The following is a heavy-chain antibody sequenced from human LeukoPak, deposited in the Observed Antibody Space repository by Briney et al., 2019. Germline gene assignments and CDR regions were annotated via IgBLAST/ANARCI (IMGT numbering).Heavy chain of an antibody. D-gene: IGHD6-13*01. Sequence: GGSLRLSCAASGFTFSSYSMNWVRQAPGKGLEWVSSISSSSSYIYYADSVKGRFTISRDNAKNSLYLQMNSLRAEDTAVYYCARHEYSSSSSVDYWGQGTLVTVSS. CDR1: GFTFSSYS. V-gene: IGHV3-21*06. CDR3: ARHEYSSSSSVDY. J-gene: IGHJ4*02. CDR2: ISSSSSYI.